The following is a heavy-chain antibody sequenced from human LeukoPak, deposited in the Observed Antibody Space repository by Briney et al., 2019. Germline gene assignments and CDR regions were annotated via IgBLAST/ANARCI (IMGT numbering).Heavy chain of an antibody. CDR2: ISSSGSTI. J-gene: IGHJ4*02. Sequence: GGSLRLSCAASGFTFRTSGMNWVRQAPGKGLEWVSYISSSGSTIYYADSVKGRFTISRDNAKNSLYLQMNSLRAEDTAVYYCARLWEPPDAPDYWGQGTLVTVSS. CDR1: GFTFRTSG. CDR3: ARLWEPPDAPDY. V-gene: IGHV3-48*04. D-gene: IGHD1-26*01.